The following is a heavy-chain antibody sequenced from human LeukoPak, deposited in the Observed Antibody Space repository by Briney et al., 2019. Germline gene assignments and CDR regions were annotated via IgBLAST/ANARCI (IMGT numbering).Heavy chain of an antibody. CDR2: INHSGST. J-gene: IGHJ4*02. CDR3: ARASTRVAARLGDY. V-gene: IGHV4-34*01. CDR1: GGSFSGYC. D-gene: IGHD6-6*01. Sequence: SETLSLTCAVYGGSFSGYCWSWIRQPPGKGLEWIGEINHSGSTNYNPSLKSRVTISVDTSKNQFSLKLSSVTAADTAVCYCARASTRVAARLGDYWGQGTLVTVSS.